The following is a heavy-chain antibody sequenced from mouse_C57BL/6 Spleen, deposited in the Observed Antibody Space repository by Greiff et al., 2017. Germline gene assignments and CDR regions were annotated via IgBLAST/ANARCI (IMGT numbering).Heavy chain of an antibody. CDR3: ARGGSMDY. CDR2: INPNNGGT. CDR1: GYTFTDYY. Sequence: VQLQQSGPELVKPGASVKISCKASGYTFTDYYLNWVKQSHGKSLEWIGDINPNNGGTRYNQKFKGKATLTVDKSSSTAYMELRSLTSEDSAVYYCARGGSMDYWGQGTSVTVSS. V-gene: IGHV1-26*01. J-gene: IGHJ4*01.